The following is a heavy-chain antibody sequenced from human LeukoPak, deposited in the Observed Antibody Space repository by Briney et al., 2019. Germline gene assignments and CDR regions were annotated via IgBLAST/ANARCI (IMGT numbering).Heavy chain of an antibody. V-gene: IGHV3-23*01. CDR3: AKDSGSSSWYY. J-gene: IGHJ4*02. D-gene: IGHD6-13*01. CDR2: ISGSGGSA. CDR1: GFTFSSYA. Sequence: GGSLRLSCAASGFTFSSYAMSWIRQAPGKGLEWVSAISGSGGSAYYADSVKGRFTISRDNSKNTLYLQMNSLRAEDTAVYYCAKDSGSSSWYYWGQGTLVTVSS.